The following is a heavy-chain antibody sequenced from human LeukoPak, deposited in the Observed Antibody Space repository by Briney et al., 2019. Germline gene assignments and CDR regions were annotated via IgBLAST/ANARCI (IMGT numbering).Heavy chain of an antibody. J-gene: IGHJ4*02. Sequence: GGSLRLSCAASGFTFSSYGMHWVRQAPGKGLEWVAVIWYDGSNKYYADSVKGRFTISRDNSKNTLYLQMNSLRAEDTAVYYCAREGSSSWYLDYWGQGTLVTVSS. CDR1: GFTFSSYG. CDR2: IWYDGSNK. CDR3: AREGSSSWYLDY. D-gene: IGHD6-13*01. V-gene: IGHV3-33*01.